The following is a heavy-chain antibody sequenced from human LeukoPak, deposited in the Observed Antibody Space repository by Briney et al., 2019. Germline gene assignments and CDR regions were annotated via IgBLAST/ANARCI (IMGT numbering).Heavy chain of an antibody. J-gene: IGHJ4*02. CDR1: GFIVSSNY. Sequence: PGGSLRLSCAASGFIVSSNYMSWVRQAPGKGLEWVSVIYSGGSTYYADSVKGRFTISRDKSKNTLFLQMNSLRAEDTAVYYCARGVHDFWSGFYFDYWGQGTLVTASS. CDR3: ARGVHDFWSGFYFDY. D-gene: IGHD3-3*01. V-gene: IGHV3-66*02. CDR2: IYSGGST.